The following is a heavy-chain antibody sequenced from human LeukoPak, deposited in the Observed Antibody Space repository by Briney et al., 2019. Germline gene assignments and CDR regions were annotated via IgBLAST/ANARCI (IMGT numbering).Heavy chain of an antibody. D-gene: IGHD3-22*01. CDR3: ARHVLVSGCFDP. CDR1: GGSISSYY. V-gene: IGHV4-59*08. Sequence: PSETLSLTCTVSGGSISSYYWSWIRQPPGKGLEWIGYIYYSGSTNYNPSLKSRVTISVDTSKNQFSLKLSSVTAADTAVYYCARHVLVSGCFDPWGQGTLVTVSS. CDR2: IYYSGST. J-gene: IGHJ5*02.